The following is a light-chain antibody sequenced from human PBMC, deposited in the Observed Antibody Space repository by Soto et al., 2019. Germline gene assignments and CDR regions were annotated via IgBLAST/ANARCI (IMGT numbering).Light chain of an antibody. Sequence: QSVLTQPPSVSGAPGQRVTISCTGSSSNIGAGYDVHWYQQLPGTAPKLLIYGNSNRPSGVPDRFSGSKSGTSASLAITGFQAEDEADYYCKSYDSSLSGVVFGGGPKLTFL. CDR3: KSYDSSLSGVV. V-gene: IGLV1-40*01. CDR2: GNS. J-gene: IGLJ2*01. CDR1: SSNIGAGYD.